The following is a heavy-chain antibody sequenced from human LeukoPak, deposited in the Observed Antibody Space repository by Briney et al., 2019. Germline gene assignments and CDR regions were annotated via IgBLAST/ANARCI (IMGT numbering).Heavy chain of an antibody. CDR1: GYTSTSYD. V-gene: IGHV1-8*01. CDR3: ARGLRYFDWLLLPAV. J-gene: IGHJ6*02. CDR2: MNPNSGNT. D-gene: IGHD3-9*01. Sequence: ASVKVSCKASGYTSTSYDINWVRQATGQGLEWMGWMNPNSGNTGDAQKFQGRVTMARNTSISTAYMELSSLRSEDTAVYYCARGLRYFDWLLLPAVWGQGTTVTVSS.